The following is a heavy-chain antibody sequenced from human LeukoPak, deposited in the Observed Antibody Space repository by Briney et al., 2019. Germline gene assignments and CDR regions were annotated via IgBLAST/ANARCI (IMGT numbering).Heavy chain of an antibody. CDR3: ARDRREELRFFYYMDA. CDR2: VRAGGYS. D-gene: IGHD3-3*01. V-gene: IGHV4-4*07. J-gene: IGHJ6*03. CDR1: GDFISGGY. Sequence: SETLSLTCTVSGDFISGGYWSWLRQSAGKRLEWIGRVRAGGYSNYNPSLKSRVSMSVDTSKNQFSLRLTSVTAADTAVYYCARDRREELRFFYYMDAWGKGTTVTVSS.